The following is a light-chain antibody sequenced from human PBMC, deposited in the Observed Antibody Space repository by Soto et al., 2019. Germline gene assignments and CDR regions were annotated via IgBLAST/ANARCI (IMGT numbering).Light chain of an antibody. CDR3: AAWDDSLNRPV. CDR2: SNS. V-gene: IGLV1-44*01. Sequence: QSVLTQPPSASGTPGQRVTISCSGSSSNIGGNTVNWYQQIPGTAPKLLIYSNSQRPSGVPDRFSGSKSGSSASLAISGLQSEDEADYYCAAWDDSLNRPVFGGGTQLPSS. J-gene: IGLJ7*01. CDR1: SSNIGGNT.